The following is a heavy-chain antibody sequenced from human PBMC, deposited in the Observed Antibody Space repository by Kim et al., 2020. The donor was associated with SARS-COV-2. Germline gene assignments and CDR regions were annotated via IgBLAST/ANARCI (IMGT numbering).Heavy chain of an antibody. J-gene: IGHJ4*02. CDR3: ARDGNKWLTFGGVIVKYFDY. Sequence: GGSLRLSCAASGFTFSSYAMHWVRQAPGKGLEWVAVISYDGSNKYYADSVKGRFTISRDNSKNTLYLQMNSLRAEDTAVYYCARDGNKWLTFGGVIVKYFDYWGQGTLVTVSS. D-gene: IGHD3-16*02. CDR2: ISYDGSNK. V-gene: IGHV3-30*04. CDR1: GFTFSSYA.